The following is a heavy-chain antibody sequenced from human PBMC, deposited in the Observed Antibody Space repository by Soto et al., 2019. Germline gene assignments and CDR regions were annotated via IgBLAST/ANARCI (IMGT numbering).Heavy chain of an antibody. V-gene: IGHV3-23*01. J-gene: IGHJ4*02. CDR2: ISGGGGGSL. CDR3: AKARHSSTWYNFDF. D-gene: IGHD2-2*01. Sequence: ELKMLESGGDLVQPGGSLRLSCAGSGFTFGNYAMSWVGQAPGKGVEWVSGISGGGGGSLYYADSVKGRFTISRDNSKNTLYLQMNSLRAEDTAVYYCAKARHSSTWYNFDFWGQGTLVTVSS. CDR1: GFTFGNYA.